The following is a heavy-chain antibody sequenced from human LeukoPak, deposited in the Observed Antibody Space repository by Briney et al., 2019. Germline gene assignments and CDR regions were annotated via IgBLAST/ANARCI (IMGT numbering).Heavy chain of an antibody. CDR1: GFTFSSYA. J-gene: IGHJ4*02. Sequence: PGGSLRLSCAASGFTFSSYAMSWVRQAPGKGLEWVSGISGSGGSTYYVDSVKGRFTISRDNSKNTLCLQMNSLRVEDTAVYYCAKSRARREGSSGSIDYWGQGTLVTVSS. CDR2: ISGSGGST. V-gene: IGHV3-23*01. CDR3: AKSRARREGSSGSIDY. D-gene: IGHD3-22*01.